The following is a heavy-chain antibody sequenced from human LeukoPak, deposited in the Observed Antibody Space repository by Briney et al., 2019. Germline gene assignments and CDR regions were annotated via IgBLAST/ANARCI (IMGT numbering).Heavy chain of an antibody. V-gene: IGHV1-69*04. CDR1: GGTFSIYA. CDR2: IIPIFGIA. J-gene: IGHJ4*02. CDR3: AREESGYSSSWGDY. Sequence: SVKVSCKAPGGTFSIYAISWVRQAPGQGLEWMGRIIPIFGIANYAQKFQGRVTITADKSTSAAYMELSSLRSGDTAVYYCAREESGYSSSWGDYWGQGTLVTVSS. D-gene: IGHD6-13*01.